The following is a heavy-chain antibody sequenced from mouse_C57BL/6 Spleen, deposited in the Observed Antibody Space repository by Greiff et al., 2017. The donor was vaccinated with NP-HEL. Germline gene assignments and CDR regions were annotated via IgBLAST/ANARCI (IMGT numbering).Heavy chain of an antibody. V-gene: IGHV1-52*01. J-gene: IGHJ4*01. CDR1: GYTFTSYW. CDR3: ARTESLYSYSSDY. D-gene: IGHD1-2*01. Sequence: QVQLQQPGAELVRPGSSVKLSCKASGYTFTSYWMHWVKQRPIQGLEWIGNLEPSDSDTHYNQKFKDKATLTVDKSSSTAYMQLSSLTSEDSAVYDCARTESLYSYSSDYWGQGTSVTVSS. CDR2: LEPSDSDT.